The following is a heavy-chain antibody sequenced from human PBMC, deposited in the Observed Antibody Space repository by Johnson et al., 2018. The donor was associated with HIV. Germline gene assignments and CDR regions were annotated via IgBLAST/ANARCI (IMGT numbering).Heavy chain of an antibody. Sequence: VQLVESGGGLVKPGGSLRLSCAASGFTFDDYGMSWVRQAPGKGLEWVSGISDNGGTAYYADSVKGRFTISRDNSKSTLYLQMNSLRAEDTAVYYCAEAELRKAGHAFDIWGQGTMVTVSS. CDR1: GFTFDDYG. CDR3: AEAELRKAGHAFDI. V-gene: IGHV3-23*04. J-gene: IGHJ3*02. CDR2: ISDNGGTA. D-gene: IGHD1-26*01.